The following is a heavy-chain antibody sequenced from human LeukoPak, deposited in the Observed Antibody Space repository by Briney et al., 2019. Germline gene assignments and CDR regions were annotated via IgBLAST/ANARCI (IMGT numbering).Heavy chain of an antibody. J-gene: IGHJ4*02. CDR1: GFTFSNYA. CDR2: ISDDGSRQ. CDR3: VKDRTGTYTLDY. Sequence: GRSLRLSCAATGFTFSNYAIHWGRQAPGKGLEWVAFISDDGSRQHYADSVKGRLTISRDNSKNPLNLQMNSLRAEDTAVYYCVKDRTGTYTLDYWGQGTLVTVSS. V-gene: IGHV3-30-3*01. D-gene: IGHD3-10*01.